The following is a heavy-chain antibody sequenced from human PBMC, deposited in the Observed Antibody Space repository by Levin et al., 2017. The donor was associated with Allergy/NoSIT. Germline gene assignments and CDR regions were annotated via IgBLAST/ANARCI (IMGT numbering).Heavy chain of an antibody. CDR3: ARWDPMIVVAFDY. D-gene: IGHD3-22*01. CDR1: GFTFSSYW. CDR2: IKQDGSEK. Sequence: GGSLRLSCAASGFTFSSYWMSWVRQAPGKGLEWVANIKQDGSEKYYVDSVKGRFTISRDNAKNSLYLQMNSLRAEDTAVYYCARWDPMIVVAFDYWGQGTLVTVSS. J-gene: IGHJ4*02. V-gene: IGHV3-7*01.